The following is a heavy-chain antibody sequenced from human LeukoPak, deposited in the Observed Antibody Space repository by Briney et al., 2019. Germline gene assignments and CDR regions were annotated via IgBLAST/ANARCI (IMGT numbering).Heavy chain of an antibody. D-gene: IGHD3-9*01. J-gene: IGHJ4*02. Sequence: SETLSLTCTVSGGSIISYYWTWIRRPPGKGLEWIGYIYFGGNTNSNPSLKSRVTISVDTSKNQFSLKLSSVTAADTAVYYCARSYYDILTGYYPLDYWGQGTLVTVSS. CDR1: GGSIISYY. CDR2: IYFGGNT. CDR3: ARSYYDILTGYYPLDY. V-gene: IGHV4-59*08.